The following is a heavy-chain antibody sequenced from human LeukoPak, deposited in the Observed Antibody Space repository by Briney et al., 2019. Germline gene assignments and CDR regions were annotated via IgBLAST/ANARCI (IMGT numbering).Heavy chain of an antibody. CDR2: IYYSGST. V-gene: IGHV4-59*12. D-gene: IGHD3-22*01. Sequence: PSETLSLTCTVSGGSISNYYWSWIRQPPGKGLEWIGYIYYSGSTNYNPSLKSRVTISVDTSKNQFSLKLSSVTAADTAVYYCARGYYYDSSGLLSNFDYWGQGTLVTVSS. CDR1: GGSISNYY. CDR3: ARGYYYDSSGLLSNFDY. J-gene: IGHJ4*02.